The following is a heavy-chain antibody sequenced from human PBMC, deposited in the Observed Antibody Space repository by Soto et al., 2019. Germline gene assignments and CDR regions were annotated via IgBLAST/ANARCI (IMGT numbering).Heavy chain of an antibody. CDR2: INGEGTIT. CDR3: TRGGAVAAVDI. CDR1: GFSFNNYY. J-gene: IGHJ3*02. D-gene: IGHD6-19*01. Sequence: VQLEECGGGLVQTGKSLRLSCAASGFSFNNYYMHWVRQAPGTGLVWVSRINGEGTITSYADSVKGRFTISRDNAKNTLYLQMNSLRAEDAAVYYCTRGGAVAAVDIWGQGTMVTVSS. V-gene: IGHV3-74*01.